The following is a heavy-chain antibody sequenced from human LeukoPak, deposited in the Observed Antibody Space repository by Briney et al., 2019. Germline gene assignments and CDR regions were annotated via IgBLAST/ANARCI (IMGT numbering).Heavy chain of an antibody. CDR2: INPNSGGT. D-gene: IGHD3-10*01. Sequence: ASVKVSCKASGYTFIGYYMHWVRQAPGQGLEWMGWINPNSGGTNYAQKFQGRVTMTRDTSISTAYMELSRLRSDDTAVYFCARAPNGGFGELWGDYWAQGTLVTVSS. J-gene: IGHJ4*02. CDR1: GYTFIGYY. V-gene: IGHV1-2*02. CDR3: ARAPNGGFGELWGDY.